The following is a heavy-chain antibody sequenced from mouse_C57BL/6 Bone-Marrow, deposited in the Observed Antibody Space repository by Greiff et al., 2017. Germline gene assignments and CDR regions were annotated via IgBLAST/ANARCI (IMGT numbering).Heavy chain of an antibody. V-gene: IGHV5-9-1*02. Sequence: EVQLVESGEGLVKPGGSLKLSCAASGFTFSSYAMSWVRQTPEKRLEWVAYISSGGDYIYYADTVKGRFTISRDNARNTLYLQMSSLKSEDTAMYYCTRGNYGSSYVYFDYWGQGTTLTVSS. CDR2: ISSGGDYI. D-gene: IGHD1-1*01. J-gene: IGHJ2*01. CDR1: GFTFSSYA. CDR3: TRGNYGSSYVYFDY.